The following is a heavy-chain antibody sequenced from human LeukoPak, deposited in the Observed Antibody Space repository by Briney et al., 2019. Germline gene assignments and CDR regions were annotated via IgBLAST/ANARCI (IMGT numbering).Heavy chain of an antibody. J-gene: IGHJ4*02. Sequence: GAPVKVSCKVSGYTLTELSMHWVRQAPGKGLEWMGGFDPEDGETIYAQKFQGRVTMTEDTSTDTAYVELSSLRSEDTAVYYCATDLKGDYGSVTDYWGQGTLVTVSS. V-gene: IGHV1-24*01. D-gene: IGHD4-17*01. CDR2: FDPEDGET. CDR1: GYTLTELS. CDR3: ATDLKGDYGSVTDY.